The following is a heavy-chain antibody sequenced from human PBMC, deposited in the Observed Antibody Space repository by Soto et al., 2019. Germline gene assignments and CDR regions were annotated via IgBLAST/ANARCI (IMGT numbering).Heavy chain of an antibody. CDR1: GGTFSSYA. CDR3: ARADIVVVPAARYYYYGMDV. Sequence: SVKVSCKASGGTFSSYAISWVRQAPGQGLEWMGGIIPIFGTANYAQKFQGRVTITADESASTAYMELSSLRSEDTAVYYCARADIVVVPAARYYYYGMDVWGQGTTVTVSS. CDR2: IIPIFGTA. D-gene: IGHD2-2*01. J-gene: IGHJ6*02. V-gene: IGHV1-69*13.